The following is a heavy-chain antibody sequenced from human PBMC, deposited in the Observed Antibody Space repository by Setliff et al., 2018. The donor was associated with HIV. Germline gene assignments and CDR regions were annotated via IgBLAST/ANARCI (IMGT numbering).Heavy chain of an antibody. CDR1: GGSFSDYY. Sequence: SETLSLTCGIYGGSFSDYYWSWIRQPPGKGLEWIGEIDHRGRPKYNPSLNSRVTMSVDKSRNQFSLKVSSVAAADTAVYYCARVSSTYWYSIFRNYYYHMDVWGKGTTVTVSS. J-gene: IGHJ6*03. CDR3: ARVSSTYWYSIFRNYYYHMDV. V-gene: IGHV4-34*01. D-gene: IGHD2-8*02. CDR2: IDHRGRP.